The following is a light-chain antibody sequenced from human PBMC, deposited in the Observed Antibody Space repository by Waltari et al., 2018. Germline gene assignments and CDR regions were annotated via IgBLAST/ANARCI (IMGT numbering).Light chain of an antibody. CDR1: SRAAGAYDF. CDR2: GFN. J-gene: IGLJ1*01. Sequence: QSAPTQPASVSGSPGQSIPIPRTGTSRAAGAYDFLSWPQQYTGKSPQCMISGFNNRPSGVSNRFSGSKSGNTASLIISGLQADDEADYYCSSYTTSGTLVFGTGTKVTVL. V-gene: IGLV2-14*01. CDR3: SSYTTSGTLV.